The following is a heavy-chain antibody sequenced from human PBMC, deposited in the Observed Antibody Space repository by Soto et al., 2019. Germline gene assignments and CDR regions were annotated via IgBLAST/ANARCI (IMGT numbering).Heavy chain of an antibody. CDR1: GFSFSSYE. CDR3: ARGRRDYGGNWSPPNYYYYGMDV. CDR2: MASSSSTK. D-gene: IGHD4-17*01. V-gene: IGHV3-48*03. J-gene: IGHJ6*02. Sequence: EVQLVESGGGLVQPGGSLRLSCAASGFSFSSYEMNWVRQAPGEGLEWVSYMASSSSTKYYADSVKGRFTISRDNAKNALYLQMNSLRAEDTAVYYCARGRRDYGGNWSPPNYYYYGMDVWGQGTTVTVSS.